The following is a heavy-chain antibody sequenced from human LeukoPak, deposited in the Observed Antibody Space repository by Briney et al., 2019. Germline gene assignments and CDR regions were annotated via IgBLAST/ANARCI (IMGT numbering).Heavy chain of an antibody. CDR1: GYTFTSYY. Sequence: ASVKVSCKASGYTFTSYYMHWVRQAPGQGLEWMGIINPSGGSTSYAQKFQGRVTMTRDTSTSTVYMELSSLRSEATAVYYCARGMRLRAAGAPGQRYNWFDPWGQGTLVTVSS. J-gene: IGHJ5*02. V-gene: IGHV1-46*03. CDR2: INPSGGST. D-gene: IGHD6-25*01. CDR3: ARGMRLRAAGAPGQRYNWFDP.